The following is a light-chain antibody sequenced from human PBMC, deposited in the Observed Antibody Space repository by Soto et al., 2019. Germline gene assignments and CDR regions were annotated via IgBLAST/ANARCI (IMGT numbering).Light chain of an antibody. Sequence: DIQMTQSPSSLSPSVGDRVSITCRASQSINSYLNWYQQKPGKAPNLLIYAASSLRSGVPSRFSGSGSATDFTLTISSLQPEDFATYYCQQSYSTPITVGQGTRLEIK. CDR2: AAS. CDR1: QSINSY. CDR3: QQSYSTPIT. V-gene: IGKV1-39*01. J-gene: IGKJ5*01.